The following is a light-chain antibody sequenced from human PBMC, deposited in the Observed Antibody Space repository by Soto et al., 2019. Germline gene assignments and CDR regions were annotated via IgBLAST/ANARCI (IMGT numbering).Light chain of an antibody. CDR1: QSVSTSY. CDR2: GAS. CDR3: QQYKSYSWT. V-gene: IGKV3-20*01. J-gene: IGKJ1*01. Sequence: EIVLTQSPGTLSLSPGERATLSCRSSQSVSTSYLVWYQQKPGQAPRLLIYGASSRATGIPDRFSGSGSGTDFTLTISSLQPDDFATYYCQQYKSYSWTFGQGTKVDIK.